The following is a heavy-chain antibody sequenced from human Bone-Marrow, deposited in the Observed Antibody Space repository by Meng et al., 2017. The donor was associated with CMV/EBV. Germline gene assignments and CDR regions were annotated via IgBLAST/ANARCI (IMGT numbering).Heavy chain of an antibody. CDR3: AKGYYDFWSGGDYYYGSGPDY. D-gene: IGHD3-3*01. CDR2: ISRDGDST. V-gene: IGHV3-43*01. J-gene: IGHJ4*02. Sequence: GGSLRLSCTASGFNFDDYTMHWVRQAPGKGLEWVSVISRDGDSTYYADSVKGRFTISRANSKNSLYPQMNSLRTEDTALYHCAKGYYDFWSGGDYYYGSGPDYWGQGTLVTVSS. CDR1: GFNFDDYT.